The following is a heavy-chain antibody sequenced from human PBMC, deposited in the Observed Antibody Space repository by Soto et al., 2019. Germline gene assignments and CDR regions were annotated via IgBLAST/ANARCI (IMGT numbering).Heavy chain of an antibody. V-gene: IGHV3-33*01. J-gene: IGHJ4*02. D-gene: IGHD5-12*01. Sequence: QVQMVESGGGVVQPGTSLRLSCVASGFTFGRSGMHWVRQAPGGALEWVAIIWFDGSKKYYADSVKGRLTVSRDNSKNTLYLQMDSLSGDGTAVYYCARDLNIGYIDYWGQGTLVTVSS. CDR1: GFTFGRSG. CDR2: IWFDGSKK. CDR3: ARDLNIGYIDY.